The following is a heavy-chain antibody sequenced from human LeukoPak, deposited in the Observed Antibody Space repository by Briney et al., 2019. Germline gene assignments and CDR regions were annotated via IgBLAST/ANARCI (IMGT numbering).Heavy chain of an antibody. J-gene: IGHJ4*02. Sequence: GGSLRLSCAASGFTFSSYWMSWVRQAPGEGLEWVANIKQDGSEKYYVDSVKGRFTISRDNAKNSLYLQMNSLRAEDTAVYYCARALRDDFWSGYYPPPYYFDYWGQGTLVTVSS. CDR1: GFTFSSYW. CDR2: IKQDGSEK. CDR3: ARALRDDFWSGYYPPPYYFDY. V-gene: IGHV3-7*04. D-gene: IGHD3-3*01.